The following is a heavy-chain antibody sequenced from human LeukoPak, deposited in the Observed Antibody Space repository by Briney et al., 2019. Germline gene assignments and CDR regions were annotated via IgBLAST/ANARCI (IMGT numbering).Heavy chain of an antibody. CDR2: ITGSNGYT. CDR3: ARESPVAATGRSWFDP. Sequence: GGSLRLSCAASGFTFSSYAMAWVRQAPGKGLDWVSTITGSNGYTYYADSVKGRFTISRDNSKNTLYLQMNSLRAEDTAIYYCARESPVAATGRSWFDPWGQGTLVTVSS. J-gene: IGHJ5*02. CDR1: GFTFSSYA. D-gene: IGHD6-13*01. V-gene: IGHV3-23*01.